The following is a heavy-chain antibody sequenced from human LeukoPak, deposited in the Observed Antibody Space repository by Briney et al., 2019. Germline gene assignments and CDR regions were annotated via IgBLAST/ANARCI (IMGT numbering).Heavy chain of an antibody. V-gene: IGHV4-39*01. CDR3: TRSCGSTSCSDGDWFDP. CDR2: MHYSGST. J-gene: IGHJ5*02. D-gene: IGHD2-2*01. Sequence: PSETLSLTCTVSGGSIINYDYYWGWICQPPGKGLEWIASMHYSGSTYLNPSLKSRVTISVDTSKNQFSLNLSSVTAADTAVYYCTRSCGSTSCSDGDWFDPWGQGTLVTVSS. CDR1: GGSIINYDYY.